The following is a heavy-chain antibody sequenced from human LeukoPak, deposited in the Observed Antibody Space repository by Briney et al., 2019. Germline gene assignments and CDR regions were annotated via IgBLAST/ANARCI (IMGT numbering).Heavy chain of an antibody. CDR3: ARAFQGNLAANGIDY. CDR2: IIPILGIA. V-gene: IGHV1-69*04. J-gene: IGHJ4*02. CDR1: GGTFSSYA. D-gene: IGHD1-14*01. Sequence: GASVKVSCKASGGTFSSYAISWVRQAPGQGLEWMGRIIPILGIANYAQKFQGRVTITADKSTSTAYMELSSLRSEDTAVYYCARAFQGNLAANGIDYWGQGTLVTVSS.